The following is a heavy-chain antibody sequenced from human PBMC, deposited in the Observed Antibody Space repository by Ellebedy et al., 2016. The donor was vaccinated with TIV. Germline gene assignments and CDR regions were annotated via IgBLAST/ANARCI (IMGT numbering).Heavy chain of an antibody. CDR1: GFTFSSYA. CDR2: ITASGDRS. J-gene: IGHJ4*02. Sequence: PGGSLRLSCAASGFTFSSYAMSWVRQAPGKGPAWVSGITASGDRSFYADSVRGRFTLSRDNSKNTLSLQMYNLRAEDTGVYYCAKEAAPTGIPYFDYWGQGSQVTVSP. V-gene: IGHV3-23*01. D-gene: IGHD1-14*01. CDR3: AKEAAPTGIPYFDY.